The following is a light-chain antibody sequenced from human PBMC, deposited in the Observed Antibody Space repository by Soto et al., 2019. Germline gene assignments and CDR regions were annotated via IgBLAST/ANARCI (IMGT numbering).Light chain of an antibody. J-gene: IGKJ1*01. Sequence: EIVLTQSPVTLSLSPGERATLSCRASQSVSSSYLAWYQQKPGQAPRLLIYDASSRATGVPDRFSGSGSGTDFTLTISRLEPEDFGMYYCQHYGASRWTFGQGTKVDIK. V-gene: IGKV3-20*01. CDR3: QHYGASRWT. CDR1: QSVSSSY. CDR2: DAS.